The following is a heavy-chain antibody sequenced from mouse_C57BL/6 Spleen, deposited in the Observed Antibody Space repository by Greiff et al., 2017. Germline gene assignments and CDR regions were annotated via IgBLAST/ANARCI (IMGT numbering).Heavy chain of an antibody. D-gene: IGHD2-4*01. J-gene: IGHJ3*01. CDR3: ARGGYDYDGAWFAY. V-gene: IGHV3-6*01. CDR1: GYSITSGYY. Sequence: DVKLQESGPGLVKPSQSLSLTCSVTGYSITSGYYWNWIRQFPGNKLEWMGYISYDGSNNYNPSLKNRISITRDTSKNQFFLKLNSVTTEDTATYYCARGGYDYDGAWFAYWGQGTLVTVSA. CDR2: ISYDGSN.